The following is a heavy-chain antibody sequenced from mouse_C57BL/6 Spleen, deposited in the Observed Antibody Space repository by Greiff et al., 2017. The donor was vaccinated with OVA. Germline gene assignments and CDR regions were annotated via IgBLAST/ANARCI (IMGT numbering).Heavy chain of an antibody. CDR1: GFTFTDYY. J-gene: IGHJ2*01. Sequence: EVMLVESGGGLVQPGGSLSLSCAASGFTFTDYYMSWVRQPPGKALAWLGFIRNTANGYTTEYSASVKGRFTISRDNSQSILYLQMNALRAEDSATYYCARFGAGTGYFDYWGQGTTLTVSS. V-gene: IGHV7-3*01. D-gene: IGHD4-1*01. CDR2: IRNTANGYTT. CDR3: ARFGAGTGYFDY.